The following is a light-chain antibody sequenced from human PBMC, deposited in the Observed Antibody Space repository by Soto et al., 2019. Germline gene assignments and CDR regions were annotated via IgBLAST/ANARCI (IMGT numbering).Light chain of an antibody. J-gene: IGKJ4*01. V-gene: IGKV1-5*03. CDR3: QQYNSYCT. CDR1: QSISSW. Sequence: DIQMTQTPSTLSASAGDRVTITCRASQSISSWLAWYQQKPGKAPKLLIYKASSLESGVPSRFSGSGSGTEFTLTISSLQPDDFATYYCQQYNSYCTFGGGTKVEIK. CDR2: KAS.